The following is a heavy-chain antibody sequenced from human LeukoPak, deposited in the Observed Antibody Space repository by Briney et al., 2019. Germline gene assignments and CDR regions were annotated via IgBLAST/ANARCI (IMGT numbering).Heavy chain of an antibody. CDR1: GFTFSSYS. D-gene: IGHD6-13*01. J-gene: IGHJ4*02. V-gene: IGHV3-21*01. CDR2: ISSSSSYI. Sequence: TAGGSLRLSCAASGFTFSSYSMNWVRQAPGKGLEWVSSISSSSSYIYYADSVKGRFAISRDNAKDSLYLQMNSLRAEDTAVYYCARGGSSSWYRQKESFFDYWGQGTLVTVSP. CDR3: ARGGSSSWYRQKESFFDY.